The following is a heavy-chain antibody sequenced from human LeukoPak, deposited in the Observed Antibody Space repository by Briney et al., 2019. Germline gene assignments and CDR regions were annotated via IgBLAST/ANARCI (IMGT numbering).Heavy chain of an antibody. CDR3: ARGTDYYDSSGYYLY. CDR2: INPNSGGT. D-gene: IGHD3-22*01. V-gene: IGHV1-2*02. CDR1: GYTFTGYY. Sequence: ASVKVSCKASGYTFTGYYMHWVRQAPGQGLEWMGWINPNSGGTNYAQKFQGRVTMTRDTSISTAYMELSRLRSDDTAVYYCARGTDYYDSSGYYLYWGQGTLVTVSS. J-gene: IGHJ4*02.